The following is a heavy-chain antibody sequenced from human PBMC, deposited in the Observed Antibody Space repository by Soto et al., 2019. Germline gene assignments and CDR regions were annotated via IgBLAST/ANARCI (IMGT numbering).Heavy chain of an antibody. J-gene: IGHJ5*02. CDR3: GRVMRSLLSITALDT. CDR2: IDPSGGKT. CDR1: GYTITRDQ. Sequence: ASVKVSCTACGYTITRDQIHRVRQAPGQGLEWMGVIDPSGGKTNYAQKFQGRVTMTRDTSTSTVYMALSSLRSEDTAIYFCGRVMRSLLSITALDTWGQGTLVTVSS. V-gene: IGHV1-46*01. D-gene: IGHD3-10*01.